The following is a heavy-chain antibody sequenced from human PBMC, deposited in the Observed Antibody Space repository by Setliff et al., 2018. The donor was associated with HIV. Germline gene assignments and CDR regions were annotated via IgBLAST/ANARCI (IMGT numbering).Heavy chain of an antibody. V-gene: IGHV1-69*08. CDR3: ARSVWAVVVPTDPAVVAFAI. CDR2: IIPIFGTP. CDR1: GGTFSTYT. Sequence: SVKVSCKTSGGTFSTYTIAWVRQAPGQGLEWMGRIIPIFGTPNYAQKFQGRVTITADKSTSTVYLDLRSLTSEDTAMYYCARSVWAVVVPTDPAVVAFAIWGQGTMVTVSS. J-gene: IGHJ3*02. D-gene: IGHD2-2*01.